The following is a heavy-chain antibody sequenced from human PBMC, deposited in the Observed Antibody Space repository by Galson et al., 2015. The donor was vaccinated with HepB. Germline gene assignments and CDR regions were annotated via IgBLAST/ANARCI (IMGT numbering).Heavy chain of an antibody. CDR1: GFSFSGSY. CDR2: ISGDSADI. V-gene: IGHV3-11*05. Sequence: SLRLSCAASGFSFSGSYMSWVRQTPEEGLEWIAYISGDSADIQYKDSVKGRSTISRDNARSSLFLQMNSLRAGDTAIYYCSRGPRRLDFWGQGALVTVSS. J-gene: IGHJ4*02. CDR3: SRGPRRLDF.